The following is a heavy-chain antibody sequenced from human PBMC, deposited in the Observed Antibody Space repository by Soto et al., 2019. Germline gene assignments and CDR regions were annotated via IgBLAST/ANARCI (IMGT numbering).Heavy chain of an antibody. CDR1: GLTFSSYA. V-gene: IGHV3-30-3*01. D-gene: IGHD3-22*01. CDR3: ARDKGVVMTTHYYGMDV. CDR2: ISYDGSNK. Sequence: GGSLRLSCAASGLTFSSYAMHWVRQAPGKGLEWVAVISYDGSNKYYADSVKGRFTISRDNSKNTLYLQMNSLRAEDTAVYYCARDKGVVMTTHYYGMDVWGQGTTVTVSS. J-gene: IGHJ6*02.